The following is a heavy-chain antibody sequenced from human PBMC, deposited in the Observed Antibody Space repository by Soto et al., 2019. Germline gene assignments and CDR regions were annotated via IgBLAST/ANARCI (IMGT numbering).Heavy chain of an antibody. CDR2: IVVGSGNT. Sequence: SVKVSCKASGFTFTSSAMQWVRQARGQRLEWIGWIVVGSGNTNYAQKFQERVTITRDMSTSTAYMELSSLRSEDTAVYYCAARFPIAAASTGVPFWDYWGQGTLVTVSS. CDR1: GFTFTSSA. J-gene: IGHJ4*02. V-gene: IGHV1-58*02. D-gene: IGHD6-13*01. CDR3: AARFPIAAASTGVPFWDY.